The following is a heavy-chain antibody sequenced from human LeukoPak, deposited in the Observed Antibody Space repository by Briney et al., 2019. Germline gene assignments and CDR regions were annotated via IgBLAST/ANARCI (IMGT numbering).Heavy chain of an antibody. J-gene: IGHJ5*02. V-gene: IGHV4-30-4*01. CDR1: GGSISSGDYY. D-gene: IGHD3-10*01. Sequence: SETLSLTCTVSGGSISSGDYYWSWIRQPPGKGLEWIGYIYYSGSTYYNPSLKSRVTISVDTSKNQFSLKLSSVTAADTAVYYCAKDSYYGSGAVQGPGPNWFDPWGQGTLVTVSS. CDR2: IYYSGST. CDR3: AKDSYYGSGAVQGPGPNWFDP.